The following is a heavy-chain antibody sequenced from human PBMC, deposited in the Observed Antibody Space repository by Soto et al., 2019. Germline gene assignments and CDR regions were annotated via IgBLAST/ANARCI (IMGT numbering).Heavy chain of an antibody. Sequence: PGGSLRLSCAASGFTFSSYWMHWVRQVPGKGLVWVSRINSEGTGTIYADSVKGRFTISRDNAKNSLYLQMNSLRAEDTATYYCARNKGDYEVYWGQGTLVTVSS. CDR3: ARNKGDYEVY. D-gene: IGHD4-17*01. CDR1: GFTFSSYW. CDR2: INSEGTGT. J-gene: IGHJ4*02. V-gene: IGHV3-74*01.